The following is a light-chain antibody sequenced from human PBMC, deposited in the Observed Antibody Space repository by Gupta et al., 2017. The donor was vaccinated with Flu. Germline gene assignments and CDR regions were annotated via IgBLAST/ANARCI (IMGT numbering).Light chain of an antibody. CDR2: NTS. Sequence: DIQMTQSPSSLSASVGDRVTITCRASQSASISLSWYQQRPGKAPQLLIYNTSSLQDGVPSRFSASGSGTYFTLTIDSLQPEDLATYYCLQTYRIPLTFGGGTRVQ. J-gene: IGKJ4*01. CDR1: QSASIS. V-gene: IGKV1-39*01. CDR3: LQTYRIPLT.